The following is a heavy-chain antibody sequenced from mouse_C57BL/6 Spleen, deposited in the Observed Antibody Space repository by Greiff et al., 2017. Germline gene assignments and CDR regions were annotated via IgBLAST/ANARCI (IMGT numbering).Heavy chain of an antibody. CDR1: GYAFSSYW. D-gene: IGHD1-1*01. Sequence: QVQLQQSGAELVKPGASVKISCKASGYAFSSYWMNWVKQRPGKGLEWIGQIYPGDGDTNYNGKFKGKATLTADKSSSTAYMQLSSLTSEDSAVYFCGRRTTVVGYFDYWGQGTTLTVSS. V-gene: IGHV1-80*01. CDR3: GRRTTVVGYFDY. CDR2: IYPGDGDT. J-gene: IGHJ2*01.